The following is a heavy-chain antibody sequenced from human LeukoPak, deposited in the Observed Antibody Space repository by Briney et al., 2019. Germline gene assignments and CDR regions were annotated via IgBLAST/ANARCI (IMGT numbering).Heavy chain of an antibody. D-gene: IGHD3-10*01. CDR2: INPNSGGT. V-gene: IGHV1-2*02. CDR3: ARDQETGDRFYNWFDP. Sequence: ASVKVSCKASGYTFTGYYMHWVRQAPGQGLEWMGWINPNSGGTNYAQKFQGRVTMTRDTSISTAYMELSRLRSDDTAVYHCARDQETGDRFYNWFDPWGQGTLVTVSS. J-gene: IGHJ5*02. CDR1: GYTFTGYY.